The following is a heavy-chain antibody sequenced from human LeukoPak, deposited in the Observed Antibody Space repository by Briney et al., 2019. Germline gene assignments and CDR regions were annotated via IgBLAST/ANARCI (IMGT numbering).Heavy chain of an antibody. Sequence: ASVKVSCKASGYTFTSYGISWVRQAPGQGLEWVGWTSAYNGNTNYAQKLQGRVTMTTDTSTSTAYMELRSLRSDDTAVYYCARDPHGNWFDPWGQGTLVTVSS. CDR3: ARDPHGNWFDP. CDR2: TSAYNGNT. V-gene: IGHV1-18*01. J-gene: IGHJ5*02. CDR1: GYTFTSYG.